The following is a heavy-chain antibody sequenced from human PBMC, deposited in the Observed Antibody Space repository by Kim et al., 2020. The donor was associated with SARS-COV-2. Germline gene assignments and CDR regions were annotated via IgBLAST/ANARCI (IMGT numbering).Heavy chain of an antibody. Sequence: GGSLRLSCAASGFTFSSYGMHWVRQAPGKGLEWVAVISYDGINKYYADSVKGRFTISRDNSKNTLYLQMNSLRAEDTDVYYCAGNVIGYYGSGSFKAQSYYDGMDVWGQGTTVTVSS. CDR1: GFTFSSYG. V-gene: IGHV3-33*05. J-gene: IGHJ6*02. CDR3: AGNVIGYYGSGSFKAQSYYDGMDV. D-gene: IGHD3-10*01. CDR2: ISYDGINK.